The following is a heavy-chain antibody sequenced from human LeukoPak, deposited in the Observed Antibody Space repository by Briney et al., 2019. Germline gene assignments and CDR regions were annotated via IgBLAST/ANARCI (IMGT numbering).Heavy chain of an antibody. Sequence: ASVKVSCKASPYTFNKYYIHWVRQAPGQGLEWMGVINPSGRSASYAQRFQGRVTMTGDTSTSTVYMDLSSLRSEDTAVYYCARDSVELERRNWFDPWGQGTLVTVSS. CDR2: INPSGRSA. V-gene: IGHV1-46*02. D-gene: IGHD1-1*01. J-gene: IGHJ5*02. CDR3: ARDSVELERRNWFDP. CDR1: PYTFNKYY.